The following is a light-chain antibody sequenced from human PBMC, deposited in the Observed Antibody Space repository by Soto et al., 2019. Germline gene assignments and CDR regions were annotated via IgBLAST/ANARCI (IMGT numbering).Light chain of an antibody. V-gene: IGKV1-5*01. CDR1: QGISRW. Sequence: VQMTQSPSTLSASVGDRVTITCRASQGISRWLAWYQQKPGNAPKVLIYDASTLESGVPSRFSGSGSETEFTLTISSLQPDDFATYYCQQYFGYMTFGQGTKVE. J-gene: IGKJ1*01. CDR2: DAS. CDR3: QQYFGYMT.